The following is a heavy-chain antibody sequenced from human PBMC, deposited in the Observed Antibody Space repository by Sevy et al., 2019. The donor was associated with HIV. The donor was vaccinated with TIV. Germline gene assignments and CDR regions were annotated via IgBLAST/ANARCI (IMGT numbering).Heavy chain of an antibody. CDR1: GFTFGDYA. CDR2: IRSKAYGGTT. D-gene: IGHD2-21*01. J-gene: IGHJ4*02. CDR3: TTDYGKRWLPIPVFDY. V-gene: IGHV3-49*03. Sequence: GGSLRLSCTASGFTFGDYAMSWFRQAPGKGLEWVGFIRSKAYGGTTEYAASVKGRFTISRDDSKSIAYLQMNSLKTEDTAVYYCTTDYGKRWLPIPVFDYWGQGTLVTISS.